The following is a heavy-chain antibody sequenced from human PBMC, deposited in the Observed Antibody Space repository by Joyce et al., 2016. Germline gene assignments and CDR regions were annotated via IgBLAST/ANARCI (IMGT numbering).Heavy chain of an antibody. V-gene: IGHV4-61*08. D-gene: IGHD4-17*01. J-gene: IGHJ5*02. CDR3: ARGQTTGRGNWFDP. CDR2: VYETGPT. CDR1: GGSVTSGGYS. Sequence: QVQLQESGPGLVKPSEPLSLTCTVSGGSVTSGGYSWSWLRQPPGKGLEWLGYVYETGPTNFNPSLKSRVTISLDTFKNQFSLKLSSVTAADTAVYYCARGQTTGRGNWFDPWGQGTLVTVSS.